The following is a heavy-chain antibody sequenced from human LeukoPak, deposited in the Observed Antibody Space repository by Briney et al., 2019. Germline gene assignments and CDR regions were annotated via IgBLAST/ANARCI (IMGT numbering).Heavy chain of an antibody. CDR2: ISGSGGST. CDR1: GFSFSNYW. D-gene: IGHD2-2*01. CDR3: AKGYCSSTSCPGGDY. J-gene: IGHJ4*02. Sequence: GGSLRLSCAASGFSFSNYWMGWVRQAPGKGLEWVSAISGSGGSTYYADSVKGRFTISRDNSKNTLYLQMNSLRAEDTAVYYCAKGYCSSTSCPGGDYWGQGTLVTVSS. V-gene: IGHV3-23*01.